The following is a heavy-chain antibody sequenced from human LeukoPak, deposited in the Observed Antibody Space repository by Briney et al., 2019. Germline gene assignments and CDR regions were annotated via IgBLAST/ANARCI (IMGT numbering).Heavy chain of an antibody. D-gene: IGHD1-20*01. J-gene: IGHJ4*02. Sequence: GGSLRLSCAASGFTFSSYGMHWVRQAPGKGLEWVAFIRYDGSNKYYADSVKGRFTISRDNSKNTLYLQMNSLRAEDTAVYYCAKDVYTWNDLDENYFDYWGQGTLVTVSS. CDR1: GFTFSSYG. CDR2: IRYDGSNK. CDR3: AKDVYTWNDLDENYFDY. V-gene: IGHV3-30*02.